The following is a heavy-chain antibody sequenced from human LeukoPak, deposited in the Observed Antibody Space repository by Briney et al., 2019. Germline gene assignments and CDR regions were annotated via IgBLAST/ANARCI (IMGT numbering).Heavy chain of an antibody. J-gene: IGHJ4*02. Sequence: GGSLRLSCAASGFTFRRYSMNWVRQAPGKGLEWVSTISSGSDYMYYADSVRGRFTISRDNFRNSVFLEVNSLRAEDTAIYYCARDLSLAMPGGFDYWGQGILVTVSS. V-gene: IGHV3-21*01. CDR2: ISSGSDYM. CDR3: ARDLSLAMPGGFDY. D-gene: IGHD1-26*01. CDR1: GFTFRRYS.